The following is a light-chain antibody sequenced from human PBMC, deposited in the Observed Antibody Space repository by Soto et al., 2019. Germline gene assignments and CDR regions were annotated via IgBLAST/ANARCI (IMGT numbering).Light chain of an antibody. Sequence: EIVLTQSPGTLSLSPGERATLSCRASQSVSSSYLARYQQKPGQAPRLLIYGASSRATDIPDRFSGSGSGTDFTLTISRLEPEDFAVYYCQQYGSSPRYSFGQGTKLEIK. J-gene: IGKJ2*03. CDR3: QQYGSSPRYS. V-gene: IGKV3-20*01. CDR2: GAS. CDR1: QSVSSSY.